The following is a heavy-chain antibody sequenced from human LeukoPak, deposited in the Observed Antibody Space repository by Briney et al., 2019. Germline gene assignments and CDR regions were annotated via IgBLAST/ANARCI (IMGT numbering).Heavy chain of an antibody. V-gene: IGHV4-34*01. J-gene: IGHJ4*02. D-gene: IGHD1-26*01. Sequence: PSETLSFTCSVDGGTFSGYYWSWIRQPPGKGLEWIGEINHSGSTNYNPSLKSRVTISVDTSKNQFSLKLSSVTAADTAVYYCARFDLGATKCLDYWGQGTLVTVSS. CDR1: GGTFSGYY. CDR2: INHSGST. CDR3: ARFDLGATKCLDY.